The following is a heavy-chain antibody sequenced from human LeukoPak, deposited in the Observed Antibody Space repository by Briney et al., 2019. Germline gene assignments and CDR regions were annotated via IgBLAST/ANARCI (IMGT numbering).Heavy chain of an antibody. D-gene: IGHD3-10*01. J-gene: IGHJ4*02. V-gene: IGHV3-72*01. CDR3: ARDRGCYGSGSSEYYFDY. CDR2: TRNKANSYTT. CDR1: GFTFSDHY. Sequence: GGSLRLSCAASGFTFSDHYMDWVRQAPGKGLEWVGRTRNKANSYTTEYAASVKGRFTISRDDSKNSLYLQMNSLRADDTAVYYCARDRGCYGSGSSEYYFDYWGQGTLVTVSS.